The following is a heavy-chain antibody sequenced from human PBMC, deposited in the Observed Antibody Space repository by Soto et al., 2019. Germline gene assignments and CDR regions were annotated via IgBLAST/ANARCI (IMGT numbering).Heavy chain of an antibody. CDR1: GFTFSNYA. V-gene: IGHV3-64D*06. D-gene: IGHD3-22*01. Sequence: GGSLRLSCSVSGFTFSNYAMHWVRQAPGKGLEYISGITSDGDSTWHADSVKDRFTISRDNSKNTLYLQMSSLRVDDTAKYYCVKAHPLIRYYFEFWGRGPLVTVSS. J-gene: IGHJ2*01. CDR2: ITSDGDST. CDR3: VKAHPLIRYYFEF.